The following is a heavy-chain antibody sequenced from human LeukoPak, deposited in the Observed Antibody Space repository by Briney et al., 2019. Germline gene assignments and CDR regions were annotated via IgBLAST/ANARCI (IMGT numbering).Heavy chain of an antibody. J-gene: IGHJ6*02. Sequence: SETLSLTCAVYGGSFSGYYWSWIRQPPGKGLEWIGEINHSGSTNYNPSLKSRVTISVDTSKNQFSLKLSSVTAADTAVYYCARENEAPYYYYGMDVWGQGTTVTVSS. CDR3: ARENEAPYYYYGMDV. CDR2: INHSGST. CDR1: GGSFSGYY. D-gene: IGHD1-1*01. V-gene: IGHV4-34*01.